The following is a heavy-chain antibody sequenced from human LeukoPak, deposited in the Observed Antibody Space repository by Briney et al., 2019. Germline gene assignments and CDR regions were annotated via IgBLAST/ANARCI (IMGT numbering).Heavy chain of an antibody. J-gene: IGHJ4*02. CDR3: AKGQELDDGVFDS. CDR1: VFTFSGVA. Sequence: GGALRLSCTAPVFTFSGVAMTSVPDAPRKGLWWGSTIRSNGDTKYNADSVKGRFTISRDNSKNTLYLELNSLRVEDTATFYCAKGQELDDGVFDSWGQGTMVTVSS. D-gene: IGHD1-1*01. CDR2: IRSNGDTK. V-gene: IGHV3-23*01.